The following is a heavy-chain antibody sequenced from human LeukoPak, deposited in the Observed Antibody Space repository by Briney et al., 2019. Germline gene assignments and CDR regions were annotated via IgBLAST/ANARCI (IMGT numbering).Heavy chain of an antibody. D-gene: IGHD3-22*01. CDR1: GDSIRSYS. CDR2: IHDRGFT. CDR3: ARSFFDYSDGGVSYGGPHLPD. Sequence: SETLSLTCTVSGDSIRSYSWTWIRQPPGKGLEWIGYIHDRGFTDYSPSLKSRLTISRDTSKNQVSLSLTSVTAADTAVYFCARSFFDYSDGGVSYGGPHLPDWGQGTPVSVSS. J-gene: IGHJ4*02. V-gene: IGHV4-59*01.